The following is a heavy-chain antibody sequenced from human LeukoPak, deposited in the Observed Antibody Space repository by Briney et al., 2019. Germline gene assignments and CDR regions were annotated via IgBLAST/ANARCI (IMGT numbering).Heavy chain of an antibody. CDR2: IYYSGST. V-gene: IGHV4-59*01. CDR1: GGSIGSYY. D-gene: IGHD6-6*01. J-gene: IGHJ4*02. Sequence: SETLSLTCTVSGGSIGSYYWSWIRQPPGKGLEWIGYIYYSGSTNYNPSLKSRVTISVDTSKNQFSLKLSSVTAADTAVYYCASGLATYFDYWGQGTLVTVSS. CDR3: ASGLATYFDY.